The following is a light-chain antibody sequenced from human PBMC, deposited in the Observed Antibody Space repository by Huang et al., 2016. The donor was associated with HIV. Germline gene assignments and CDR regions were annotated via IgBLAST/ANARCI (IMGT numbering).Light chain of an antibody. CDR1: QNIDTN. CDR3: HQYNDWPPWT. Sequence: EIVMTQSPATLFVSPGERAILLCRASQNIDTNVAWYQQKPGQAPRLLIFGASTRATGISARFTGGGSETEFTLTINSVQSEDVAMYYCHQYNDWPPWTFGQGTRVEI. V-gene: IGKV3-15*01. J-gene: IGKJ1*01. CDR2: GAS.